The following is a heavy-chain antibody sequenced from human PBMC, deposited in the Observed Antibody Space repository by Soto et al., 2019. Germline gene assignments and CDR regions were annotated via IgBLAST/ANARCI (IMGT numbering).Heavy chain of an antibody. Sequence: PSETLSLTCTVSGGSISSYYWSWIRQPPGEGLEWIGYIYYSGSTNYNPSLKSRVTISIDRSKNQFSLKLRSVTAADTAVYYCARVPRDWGQGTLVTVSS. CDR3: ARVPRD. J-gene: IGHJ4*02. V-gene: IGHV4-59*01. CDR1: GGSISSYY. CDR2: IYYSGST.